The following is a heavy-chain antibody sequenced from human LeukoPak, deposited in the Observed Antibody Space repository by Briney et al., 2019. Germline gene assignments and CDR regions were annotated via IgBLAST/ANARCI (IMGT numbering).Heavy chain of an antibody. Sequence: PGGSLRLSCAASGFTVSSNEMSWVRQAPGKGLEWVSSISGGSTYYADSVKGRFTISRDNSKNTLYLQMNSLRAEDTAVYYCAKDEAWELLGYFQHWGQGTLVTVSS. CDR2: ISGGST. CDR1: GFTVSSNE. V-gene: IGHV3-38-3*01. CDR3: AKDEAWELLGYFQH. D-gene: IGHD1-26*01. J-gene: IGHJ1*01.